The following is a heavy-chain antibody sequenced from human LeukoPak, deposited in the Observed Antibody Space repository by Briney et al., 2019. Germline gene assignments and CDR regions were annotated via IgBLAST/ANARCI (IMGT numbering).Heavy chain of an antibody. J-gene: IGHJ4*02. D-gene: IGHD5-24*01. Sequence: ASVKVSCKASGGTFSSYAISWVRQAPGQGLERMGGIIPIFGTANYAQKFQGRVTITTDESTSTAYMELSSLRSEDTAVYYCARAQGDGYNSAFDYWGQGTLVTVSS. CDR2: IIPIFGTA. CDR1: GGTFSSYA. CDR3: ARAQGDGYNSAFDY. V-gene: IGHV1-69*05.